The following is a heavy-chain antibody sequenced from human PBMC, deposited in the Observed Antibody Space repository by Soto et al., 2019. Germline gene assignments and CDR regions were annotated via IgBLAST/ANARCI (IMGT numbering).Heavy chain of an antibody. CDR2: IWYDGSNK. CDR3: ARDQSIAVAGRIWNWFDP. CDR1: GFTFSSYG. D-gene: IGHD6-19*01. V-gene: IGHV3-33*01. Sequence: GGSLRLSCAASGFTFSSYGMHWVRQAPGKGLEWVAVIWYDGSNKYYADSVKGRFTISRDNSKNTLYLQMNSLRAEDTAVYYCARDQSIAVAGRIWNWFDPWGQGTLVTVSS. J-gene: IGHJ5*02.